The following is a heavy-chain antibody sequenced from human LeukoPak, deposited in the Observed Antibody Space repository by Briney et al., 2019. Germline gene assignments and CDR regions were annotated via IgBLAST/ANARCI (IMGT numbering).Heavy chain of an antibody. J-gene: IGHJ1*01. V-gene: IGHV3-11*01. CDR1: GFTFSDYY. CDR2: ISSSGSTI. D-gene: IGHD3-16*01. Sequence: GRSLRLSCAASGFTFSDYYMSWVRQAPGKGLEWASYISSSGSTIYYADSVKGRFTISRDNAKNSLYLQMNSLRAEDTAVYYCARLMGSAGSPYFQHWGQGTLVTVSS. CDR3: ARLMGSAGSPYFQH.